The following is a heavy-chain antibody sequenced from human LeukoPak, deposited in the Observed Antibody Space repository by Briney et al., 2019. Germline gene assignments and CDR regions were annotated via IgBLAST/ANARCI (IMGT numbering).Heavy chain of an antibody. CDR2: ISGSGGST. CDR3: AKGRYCSGGSCYPSGPFDY. J-gene: IGHJ4*02. V-gene: IGHV3-23*01. Sequence: GGSLRLSCAASGFTFSSYAMSWVRQAPGKGLEWVSAISGSGGSTYYADSVKGRFTISRDNSKSTLYLQMNSLRAEDTAVYYCAKGRYCSGGSCYPSGPFDYWGQGTLVTVSS. D-gene: IGHD2-15*01. CDR1: GFTFSSYA.